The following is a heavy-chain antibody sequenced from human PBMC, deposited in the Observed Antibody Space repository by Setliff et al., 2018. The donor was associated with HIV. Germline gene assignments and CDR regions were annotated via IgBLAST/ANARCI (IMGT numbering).Heavy chain of an antibody. CDR2: ISYSGST. V-gene: IGHV4-59*01. CDR3: ARGPTRFYFDP. D-gene: IGHD1-1*01. CDR1: GGSISSYY. Sequence: SETLSLTCTVSGGSISSYYWSWIRQPPGKGLEWIGYISYSGSTNYNPSLKSRVTILVDTSKNHFSLKLTSVTAADTAVYYCARGPTRFYFDPWGQGTLVTVSS. J-gene: IGHJ4*02.